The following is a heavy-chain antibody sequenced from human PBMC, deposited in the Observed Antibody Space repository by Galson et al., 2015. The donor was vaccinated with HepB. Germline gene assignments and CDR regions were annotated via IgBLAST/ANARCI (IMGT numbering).Heavy chain of an antibody. V-gene: IGHV4-59*01. CDR1: GGSISNYY. D-gene: IGHD6-19*01. CDR3: ARATSSGWYFDL. CDR2: IYYSGDT. J-gene: IGHJ2*01. Sequence: QVQLQESGPGLVKPSVTLSLTCTVSGGSISNYYWSWIRQPPGKGLEWIGHIYYSGDTTYNPSLKSRVTISVDTSKNQFSLKLSSVTAADTAVYYCARATSSGWYFDLWGRGTLVTVSS.